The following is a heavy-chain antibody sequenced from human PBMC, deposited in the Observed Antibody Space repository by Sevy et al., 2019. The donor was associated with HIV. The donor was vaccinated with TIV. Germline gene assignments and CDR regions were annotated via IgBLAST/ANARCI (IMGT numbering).Heavy chain of an antibody. Sequence: ASVKVSCKASGYTFTGYYMHWVRQAPGQGLEWMGWINPNSGGTNYAQKFQGRVTMTRDTSISTAYMELSRLRSDDTVVYYCARDTVRSSSWYWFDPWGQGTLVTVSS. CDR3: ARDTVRSSSWYWFDP. V-gene: IGHV1-2*02. J-gene: IGHJ5*02. D-gene: IGHD6-13*01. CDR2: INPNSGGT. CDR1: GYTFTGYY.